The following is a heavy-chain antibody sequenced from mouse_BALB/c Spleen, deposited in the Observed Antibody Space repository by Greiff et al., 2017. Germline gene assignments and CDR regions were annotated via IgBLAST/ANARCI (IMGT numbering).Heavy chain of an antibody. V-gene: IGHV5-6-3*01. Sequence: EVQLQESGGGLVQPGGSLTLSCAASGFTFSSYGMSWVRQTPDKRLELVATINSNGGSTYYPDSVKGRFTISRDNAKNTLYLQMSSLKSEDTAMYYCARRYDVYAMDYWGQGTSVTVSS. CDR1: GFTFSSYG. D-gene: IGHD2-14*01. CDR2: INSNGGST. J-gene: IGHJ4*01. CDR3: ARRYDVYAMDY.